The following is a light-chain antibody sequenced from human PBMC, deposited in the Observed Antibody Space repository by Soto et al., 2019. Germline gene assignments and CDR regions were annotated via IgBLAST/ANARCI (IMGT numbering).Light chain of an antibody. V-gene: IGLV2-14*03. Sequence: QSALTQPAPVSGSPGQSITISCTGTSGDVGGYNYVSWYQHHPGKAPKLMIFDVSNRPSGVSNRFSGSKSGNAASLTISGLQPEDEADYYCSSYTTSNTRQIVFGTGTKVTVL. J-gene: IGLJ1*01. CDR1: SGDVGGYNY. CDR2: DVS. CDR3: SSYTTSNTRQIV.